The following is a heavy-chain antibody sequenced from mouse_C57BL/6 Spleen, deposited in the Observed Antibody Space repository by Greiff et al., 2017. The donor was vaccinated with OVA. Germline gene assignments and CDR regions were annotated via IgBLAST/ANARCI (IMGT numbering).Heavy chain of an antibody. D-gene: IGHD2-4*01. Sequence: QVQLQQPGAELVRPGSSVKLSCKASGYTFTSYWMHWVKQRPIQGLEWIGNIDPSDSETHYNQKFKDKATLTVDKSSSTAYMQLSSLTSEDSAVYYCARDYDLVYYAMDYWGQGTSVTVSS. CDR2: IDPSDSET. V-gene: IGHV1-52*01. CDR1: GYTFTSYW. CDR3: ARDYDLVYYAMDY. J-gene: IGHJ4*01.